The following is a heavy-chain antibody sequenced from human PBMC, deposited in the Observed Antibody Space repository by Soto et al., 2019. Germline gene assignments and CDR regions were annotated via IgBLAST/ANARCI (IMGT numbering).Heavy chain of an antibody. Sequence: SETLSLTCTVSGGSISSYYWSWIRQPPGKGLEWIGYIYYSGSTNYNPSLKSRVTISVDTSKNQFSLKLSSVTAADTAVYYCATGWWSPIYFDYWGQGTLVTVSS. J-gene: IGHJ4*02. V-gene: IGHV4-59*01. CDR1: GGSISSYY. D-gene: IGHD3-16*01. CDR2: IYYSGST. CDR3: ATGWWSPIYFDY.